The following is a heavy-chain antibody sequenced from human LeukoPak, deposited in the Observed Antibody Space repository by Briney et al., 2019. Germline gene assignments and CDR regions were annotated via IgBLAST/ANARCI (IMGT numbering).Heavy chain of an antibody. CDR1: GFAFSSYE. D-gene: IGHD3-22*01. CDR2: ISSSGSTV. Sequence: GGSLRLSCAASGFAFSSYEMNWVRQAPGKGLERVSYISSSGSTVYYADSVKGRFTISRDNAKNSLYLQMNSLRAEDTAVYYCAAGSIVVVIGYWGQGTLVTVSS. J-gene: IGHJ4*02. V-gene: IGHV3-48*03. CDR3: AAGSIVVVIGY.